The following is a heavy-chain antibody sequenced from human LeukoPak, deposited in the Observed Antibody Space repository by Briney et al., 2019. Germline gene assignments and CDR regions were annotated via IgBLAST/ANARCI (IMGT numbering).Heavy chain of an antibody. CDR3: ARGLVGGYNFDI. V-gene: IGHV4-34*01. Sequence: KPSETLTLTCAAYGGSFRGYYWNWIRQPPRKGLEWIGEIHHGGKTNQNPPLKTRVTISIDTSKKQFSLKLTSVTAAGTAVYYCARGLVGGYNFDIWGQGTLVTVSS. J-gene: IGHJ3*02. D-gene: IGHD5-12*01. CDR2: IHHGGKT. CDR1: GGSFRGYY.